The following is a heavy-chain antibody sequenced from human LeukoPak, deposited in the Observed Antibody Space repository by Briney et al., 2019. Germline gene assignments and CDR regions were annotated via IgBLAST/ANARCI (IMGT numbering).Heavy chain of an antibody. V-gene: IGHV3-13*01. CDR1: GFPFRSYD. Sequence: GGPLRLSCAASGFPFRSYDMHWVRQVTGKGLEWVSAVGISGDTYYAGSVKGRFTISRENAKNSLYLQMNSLTAGDTAVYYCVRGGIQVSGIDEIDYWGQGTLVTVSS. D-gene: IGHD6-19*01. CDR2: VGISGDT. CDR3: VRGGIQVSGIDEIDY. J-gene: IGHJ4*02.